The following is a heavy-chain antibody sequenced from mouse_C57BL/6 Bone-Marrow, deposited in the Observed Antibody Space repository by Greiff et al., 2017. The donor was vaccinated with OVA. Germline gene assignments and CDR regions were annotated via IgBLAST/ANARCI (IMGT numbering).Heavy chain of an antibody. J-gene: IGHJ1*03. CDR2: IWRGGRT. Sequence: VQLKQSGPGLVQPSQSLSITCTVSGFSLTSYGVHWVRQSPGKGLEWMGVIWRGGRTAYNAAFISRLSISKDNSKSQVFFKMNSLQADDTAIYYCARTDWNWYFDVWGTGTTVTVSS. V-gene: IGHV2-2*01. CDR3: ARTDWNWYFDV. D-gene: IGHD4-1*01. CDR1: GFSLTSYG.